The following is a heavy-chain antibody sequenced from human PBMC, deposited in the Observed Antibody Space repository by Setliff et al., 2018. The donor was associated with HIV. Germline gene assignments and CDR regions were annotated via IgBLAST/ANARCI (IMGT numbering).Heavy chain of an antibody. D-gene: IGHD2-21*02. V-gene: IGHV4-39*07. CDR1: GGSIRTGAYY. CDR2: IYYDGRT. CDR3: TRDLWGDDYYYNNMDV. J-gene: IGHJ6*03. Sequence: SETLSLTCTVSGGSIRTGAYYWGWIRQPPGKGLEWIGSIYYDGRTFYKPSLKSRLTISVDTSENQFSLRLSSVTAADTAVYYCTRDLWGDDYYYNNMDVWGKGTTVTVSS.